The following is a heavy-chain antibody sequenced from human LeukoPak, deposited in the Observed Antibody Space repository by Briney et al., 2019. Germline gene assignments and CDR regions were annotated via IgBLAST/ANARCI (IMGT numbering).Heavy chain of an antibody. J-gene: IGHJ4*02. Sequence: SETLSLTCAVYGGSLSGYYWSWIRQPPGKGLEWIGEINHSGSTNYNPSLKSRVTISVDTSRNQFSLKLSSVTAADTAVYYCAREAEYYDSSGYSGIDYWGQGTLVTVSS. D-gene: IGHD3-22*01. CDR2: INHSGST. CDR1: GGSLSGYY. V-gene: IGHV4-34*01. CDR3: AREAEYYDSSGYSGIDY.